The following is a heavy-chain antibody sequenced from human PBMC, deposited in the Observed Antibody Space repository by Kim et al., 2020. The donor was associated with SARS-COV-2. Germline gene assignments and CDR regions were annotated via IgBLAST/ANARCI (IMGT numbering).Heavy chain of an antibody. V-gene: IGHV3-43*02. CDR2: INEDGGST. CDR3: AKDSSGDYIGGPGGADS. J-gene: IGHJ4*02. D-gene: IGHD4-17*01. CDR1: GFTFGGYA. Sequence: GGSLRLSCAASGFTFGGYAMPWVRQAPGKGLEWVALINEDGGSTYYADSVKGRFTISRDNSKNSLYLQMNSLRTEDTALYYCAKDSSGDYIGGPGGADSCGPGALCTVSS.